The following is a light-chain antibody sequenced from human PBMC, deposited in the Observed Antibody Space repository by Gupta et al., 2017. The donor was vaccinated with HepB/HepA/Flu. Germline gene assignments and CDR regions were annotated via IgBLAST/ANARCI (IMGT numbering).Light chain of an antibody. CDR3: GAWDSSLSAGV. J-gene: IGLJ2*01. CDR1: SSNVGNND. Sequence: QSVSTQPRSVSSALAQMVTISCARSSSNVGNNDVFWYQQLPGTAPKLLIYENNKRPSGIPDRFSGSQSGTSATLGITGLQTGDEADYYCGAWDSSLSAGVFGGGTKLTVL. CDR2: ENN. V-gene: IGLV1-51*02.